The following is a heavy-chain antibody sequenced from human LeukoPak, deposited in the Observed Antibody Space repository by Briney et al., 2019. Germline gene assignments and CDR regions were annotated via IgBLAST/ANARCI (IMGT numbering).Heavy chain of an antibody. CDR3: ARIDNSGYYLVR. D-gene: IGHD3-22*01. CDR1: GYTFTGYY. V-gene: IGHV5-51*01. CDR2: IYPGDSDT. Sequence: KVSCKASGYTFTGYYMHWVRQMPGKGLEWMGIIYPGDSDTRYSPSFQGQVTISADKSISTAYLQWSSLKASDTAMYYCARIDNSGYYLVRWGQGTLVTVSS. J-gene: IGHJ4*02.